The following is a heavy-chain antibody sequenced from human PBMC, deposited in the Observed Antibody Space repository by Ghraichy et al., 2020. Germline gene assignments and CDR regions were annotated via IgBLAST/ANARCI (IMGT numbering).Heavy chain of an antibody. CDR3: ASVMTSYCGGDCYSHYFDF. J-gene: IGHJ4*02. Sequence: ESLNISCTVSGGSVSSGSHHWSWIRQPPGKGLEWIGSIYHTGSTNYNPSLKSRVTISVDTSKNQFSLKLRTVTAADTAVYYCASVMTSYCGGDCYSHYFDFWGRGSLVTASS. CDR1: GGSVSSGSHH. D-gene: IGHD2-21*02. CDR2: IYHTGST. V-gene: IGHV4-61*01.